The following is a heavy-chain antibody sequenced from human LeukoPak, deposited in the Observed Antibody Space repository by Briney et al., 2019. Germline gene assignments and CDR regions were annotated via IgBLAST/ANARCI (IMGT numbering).Heavy chain of an antibody. CDR1: GGSFSGDY. J-gene: IGHJ3*02. CDR2: INHSGST. Sequence: SETLSLTCAVYGGSFSGDYWSWIRQPPGKGLEWVGEINHSGSTNYNPSLKSRVTISLDSSKNQFSLKLSSVTAADTAVYYCARSREKAFDIWGQGTMVTVSS. CDR3: ARSREKAFDI. V-gene: IGHV4-34*01.